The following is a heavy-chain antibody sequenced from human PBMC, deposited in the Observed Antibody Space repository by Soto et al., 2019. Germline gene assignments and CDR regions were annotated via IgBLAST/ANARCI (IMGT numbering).Heavy chain of an antibody. CDR3: AREAFQEPFFDY. D-gene: IGHD1-26*01. Sequence: PGGSLRLSCAASGFSFSSYAMHWVRQAPGKGLEWVAVISYDGSNKYYADFVKGRFTISRDNSKNTLYLQMNSLRAEDTAVYYCAREAFQEPFFDYWGQGTLVTVSS. V-gene: IGHV3-30-3*01. CDR1: GFSFSSYA. J-gene: IGHJ4*02. CDR2: ISYDGSNK.